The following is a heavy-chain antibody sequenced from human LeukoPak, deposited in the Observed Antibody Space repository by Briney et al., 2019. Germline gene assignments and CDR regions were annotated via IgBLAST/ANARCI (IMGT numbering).Heavy chain of an antibody. V-gene: IGHV3-30-3*01. CDR2: ISCDGSDK. Sequence: TGGSLRLSCAASGFTFSDYAMHWVRQAPGKGLEWVAVISCDGSDKYYADSVKGRFTISRDNSKNTLCLQMNSLRVEDTAVYYCARNGEELDYWGLGTLVTVSS. CDR3: ARNGEELDY. J-gene: IGHJ4*02. CDR1: GFTFSDYA. D-gene: IGHD4-17*01.